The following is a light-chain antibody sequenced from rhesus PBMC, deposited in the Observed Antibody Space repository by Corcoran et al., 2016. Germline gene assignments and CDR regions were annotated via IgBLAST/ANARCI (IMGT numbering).Light chain of an antibody. Sequence: DIQMTQSPSSLSASVGDRVTITCQASQGVNNNLAWYQQKPGKVPKLLIYKASTLQSGGPSRFRGSASWTDFSLTISRLQAEDFATYYYPHGYGTPFTFGPGTKLDMK. V-gene: IGKV1-74*01. CDR1: QGVNNN. J-gene: IGKJ3*01. CDR3: PHGYGTPFT. CDR2: KAS.